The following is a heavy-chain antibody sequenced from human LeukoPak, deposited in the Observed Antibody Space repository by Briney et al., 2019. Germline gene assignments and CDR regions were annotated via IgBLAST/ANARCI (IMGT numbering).Heavy chain of an antibody. CDR2: IYYSGST. D-gene: IGHD6-13*01. Sequence: SETLSLTCTVSGGSISSYYWSWIRQPPGKGLEWIGYIYYSGSTNYNPSLKSRVTISVDTSKNQFSLKLSSVTAADTAVYYCARDHSSWGWSDPWGQGTLVTVSS. J-gene: IGHJ5*02. CDR3: ARDHSSWGWSDP. CDR1: GGSISSYY. V-gene: IGHV4-59*01.